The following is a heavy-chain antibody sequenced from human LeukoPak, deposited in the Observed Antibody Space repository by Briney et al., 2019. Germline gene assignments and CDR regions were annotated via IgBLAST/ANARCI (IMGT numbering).Heavy chain of an antibody. CDR3: ARSDYGDYGPVGY. D-gene: IGHD4-17*01. Sequence: GRSLRLSCAASGSTFRNYGMHWVRQAPGKGLEWVAVIWYDGSNKYYADSVKGRFTISRDNSKNTLYLQMNSLRAEDTAVYYCARSDYGDYGPVGYWGQGTLVTVSS. J-gene: IGHJ4*02. CDR1: GSTFRNYG. V-gene: IGHV3-33*01. CDR2: IWYDGSNK.